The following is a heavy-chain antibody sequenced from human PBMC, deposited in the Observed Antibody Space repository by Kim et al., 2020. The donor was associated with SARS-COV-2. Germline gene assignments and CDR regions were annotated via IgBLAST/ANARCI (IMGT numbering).Heavy chain of an antibody. CDR3: ARGTGTGYPNWFDP. J-gene: IGHJ5*02. Sequence: PSLKRRLSVSVDMSKNQFSLKLSSVTAADTAVYYCARGTGTGYPNWFDPWGQGTLVTVSS. D-gene: IGHD3-9*01. V-gene: IGHV4-30-2*05.